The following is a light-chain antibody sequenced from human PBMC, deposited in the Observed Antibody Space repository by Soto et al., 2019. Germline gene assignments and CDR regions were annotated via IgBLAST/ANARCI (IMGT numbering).Light chain of an antibody. V-gene: IGLV1-44*01. CDR2: INN. J-gene: IGLJ2*01. CDR1: SSNIGSNN. CDR3: AAWDDSLNGML. Sequence: QSVLTQPPSTSGTPGQRVTISCSGRSSNIGSNNVNWYQQFPGTAPKLLILINNQRPSGVPDRFSGSKSGSSASLAISGLQSEDEASYYCAAWDDSLNGMLFGGGTKVTVL.